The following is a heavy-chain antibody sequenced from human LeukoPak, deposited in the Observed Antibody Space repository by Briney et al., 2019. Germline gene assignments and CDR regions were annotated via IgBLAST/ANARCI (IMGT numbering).Heavy chain of an antibody. V-gene: IGHV3-23*01. CDR1: GFTFSSYA. Sequence: GGSLRLSCAASGFTFSSYAMSWVRQAPGKGLEWVSAISGSGGITYYADSVKGRFTISRDNSNKPLYLQMNSLRAEDTAVYYCAKGHVSSGWFFDYWGQGTLVTVSS. CDR2: ISGSGGIT. J-gene: IGHJ4*02. CDR3: AKGHVSSGWFFDY. D-gene: IGHD6-19*01.